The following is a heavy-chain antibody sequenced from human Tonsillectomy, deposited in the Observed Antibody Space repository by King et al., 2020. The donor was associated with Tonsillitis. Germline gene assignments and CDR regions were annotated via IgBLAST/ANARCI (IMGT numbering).Heavy chain of an antibody. CDR2: MSGAGART. Sequence: VQLVESGGGLVQPGGSLRLSCAASGFTFSTYAMTWVRQAPGKGLEWVSVMSGAGARTYHADSVKGRFTISRDNSKNTLYLQMNSLGAEETAVYYCAKCPYDFWSGGLYYAMDVWGQGTTVTVSS. D-gene: IGHD3-3*01. CDR1: GFTFSTYA. V-gene: IGHV3-23*04. J-gene: IGHJ6*02. CDR3: AKCPYDFWSGGLYYAMDV.